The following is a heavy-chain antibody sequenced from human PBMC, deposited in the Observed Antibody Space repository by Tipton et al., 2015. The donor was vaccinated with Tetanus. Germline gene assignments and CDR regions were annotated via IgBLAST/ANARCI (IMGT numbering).Heavy chain of an antibody. Sequence: LSLTCTVSGGSISSGGYYWSWIRQYPGKGLEWIGYIYYSGSTYYNPSLKSRVTISVDTSKNQFSLKLSSVTAADTAVYYCARGGSYHTPPGYWGQGTLVTVSS. CDR2: IYYSGST. CDR1: GGSISSGGYY. D-gene: IGHD1-26*01. V-gene: IGHV4-31*03. CDR3: ARGGSYHTPPGY. J-gene: IGHJ4*02.